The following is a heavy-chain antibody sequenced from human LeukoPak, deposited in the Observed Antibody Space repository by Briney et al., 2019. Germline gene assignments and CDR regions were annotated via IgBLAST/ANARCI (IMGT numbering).Heavy chain of an antibody. CDR1: GYTFTSYY. CDR3: ARAVLLWFGELLLDP. CDR2: INPSGGST. D-gene: IGHD3-10*01. Sequence: ASVKVSCKAYGYTFTSYYMHWVRQAPGQGLEWMGIINPSGGSTSYAQKFQGRVTMTRDTSTSTVYMELSSLRSEDTAVYYCARAVLLWFGELLLDPWGQGTLVTVSS. V-gene: IGHV1-46*03. J-gene: IGHJ5*02.